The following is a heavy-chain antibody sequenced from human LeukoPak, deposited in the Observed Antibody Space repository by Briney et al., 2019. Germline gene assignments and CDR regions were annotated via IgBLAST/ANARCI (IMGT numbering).Heavy chain of an antibody. CDR2: ISYDGSNK. Sequence: PGGSLRLSCAASGFTISSYAMHWVRQAPGKGLEWVAVISYDGSNKYYADSVKGRFTISRDNSKNTLYLQMNSLRAEDTAVYYCARGDGDPYYFDYWGQGTLVTVSS. CDR1: GFTISSYA. CDR3: ARGDGDPYYFDY. V-gene: IGHV3-30*01. D-gene: IGHD4-17*01. J-gene: IGHJ4*02.